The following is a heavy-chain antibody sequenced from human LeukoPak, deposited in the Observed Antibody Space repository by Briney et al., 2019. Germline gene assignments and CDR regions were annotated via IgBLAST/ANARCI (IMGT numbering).Heavy chain of an antibody. CDR1: GGSISSYY. CDR2: IYYSGST. J-gene: IGHJ4*02. CDR3: ARSHSVWTSFDY. Sequence: PSETLSLTCTVPGGSISSYYWSWIRQPPGKGLEWIGYIYYSGSTNYNPSLQSRVTISVDTSKNQFSLKLSSVTAADTAVYYCARSHSVWTSFDYWGQGTLVTVSS. D-gene: IGHD3/OR15-3a*01. V-gene: IGHV4-59*01.